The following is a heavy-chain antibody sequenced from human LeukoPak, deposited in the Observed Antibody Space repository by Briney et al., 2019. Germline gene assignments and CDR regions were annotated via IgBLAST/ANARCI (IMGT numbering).Heavy chain of an antibody. CDR2: INPNSGGT. Sequence: ASVKVSCKASGYTFTGYYMHWVRQAPGQGLEWMGRINPNSGGTNYAQKFQGRVTMTRDTSISTAYMELSRLRSDDTAVYYCAKPKTNWGPGGFDPWGQGTLVTVSS. CDR3: AKPKTNWGPGGFDP. D-gene: IGHD7-27*01. J-gene: IGHJ5*02. V-gene: IGHV1-2*06. CDR1: GYTFTGYY.